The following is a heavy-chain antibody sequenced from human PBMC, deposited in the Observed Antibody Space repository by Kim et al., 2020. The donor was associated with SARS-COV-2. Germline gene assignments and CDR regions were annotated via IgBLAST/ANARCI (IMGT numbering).Heavy chain of an antibody. D-gene: IGHD3-10*01. CDR1: GFTFSSYA. V-gene: IGHV3-23*01. Sequence: GGSLRLSCAASGFTFSSYAMSWVRLAPGKGLEWISVISDSGDNTHYADSVEGRFTISRDNSKNTLYLQMNSLRTEDTAIYYCAGRSGTMVRGVLDYWGQG. CDR3: AGRSGTMVRGVLDY. J-gene: IGHJ4*02. CDR2: ISDSGDNT.